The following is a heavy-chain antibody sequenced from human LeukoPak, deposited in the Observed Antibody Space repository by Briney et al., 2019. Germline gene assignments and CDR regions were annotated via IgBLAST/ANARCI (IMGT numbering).Heavy chain of an antibody. V-gene: IGHV4-4*07. CDR3: ARDRRSRYCSSTSCPNWFDP. CDR1: GGSISSYY. D-gene: IGHD2-2*01. Sequence: SETLSLTCTVSGGSISSYYWTWIRQPAGKGLEWIGRIYTSGSTNYNPSLKSRVTISVDKSKNQFSLKLSSVTAADTAVYYCARDRRSRYCSSTSCPNWFDPWGQGTLVTVSS. CDR2: IYTSGST. J-gene: IGHJ5*02.